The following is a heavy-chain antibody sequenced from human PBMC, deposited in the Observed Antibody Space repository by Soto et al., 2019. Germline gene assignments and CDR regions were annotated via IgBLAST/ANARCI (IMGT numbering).Heavy chain of an antibody. J-gene: IGHJ3*02. D-gene: IGHD3-10*01. CDR1: GLFVGNNY. Sequence: PGGSLRLSCAASGLFVGNNYMSWVRQAPGKGLEWVSIIYSSGTIHYADSVKGRFTISRDNSKNTLDLQMNSLSAEDPAVYYCTRGGGRELVAFVIWGQGTMVTVS. V-gene: IGHV3-53*01. CDR2: IYSSGTI. CDR3: TRGGGRELVAFVI.